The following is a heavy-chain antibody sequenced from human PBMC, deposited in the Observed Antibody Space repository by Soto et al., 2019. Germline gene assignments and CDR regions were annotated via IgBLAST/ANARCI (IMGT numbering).Heavy chain of an antibody. Sequence: EVQLLESGGGLVLPGGSLRLSCAASGFTFSNYAMGWVRQAPGKGLEWVSTIDSNAEGTDYADSVKGRFTISRDNSKNTLYLQMNSLRAQDTAVYYCAQAISRERQIDFWGQGTLVTVSS. CDR3: AQAISRERQIDF. D-gene: IGHD1-26*01. CDR2: IDSNAEGT. J-gene: IGHJ4*02. CDR1: GFTFSNYA. V-gene: IGHV3-23*01.